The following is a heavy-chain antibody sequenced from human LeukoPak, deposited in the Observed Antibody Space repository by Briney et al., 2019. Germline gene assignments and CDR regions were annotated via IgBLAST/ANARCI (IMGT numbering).Heavy chain of an antibody. CDR1: GFTFSSYW. CDR2: IKQDGSEK. J-gene: IGHJ5*02. V-gene: IGHV3-7*01. D-gene: IGHD2-2*01. CDR3: ARVGGNCSSTSCYRGWFDP. Sequence: PGGSLRLSCVASGFTFSSYWMSWVRQAPGKGLEWVANIKQDGSEKYYVDSVKGRFTISRDNAKNSLYLQMNSLRAEDTAVYYCARVGGNCSSTSCYRGWFDPWGQGTLVTVSS.